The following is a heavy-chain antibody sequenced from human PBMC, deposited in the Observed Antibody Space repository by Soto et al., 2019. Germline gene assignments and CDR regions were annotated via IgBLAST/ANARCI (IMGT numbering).Heavy chain of an antibody. Sequence: QVQLVQSGAEVKKPGASVKVSCKVSGYTLTELSMHWVRQAPGKGLEWMGGFDPEDGETIYAQKFQGRVTMTEDTSTDTAYMELSSLRSEDTAVYYCATGGDMYSSGRNAFDIWGQGTMVTVSS. CDR2: FDPEDGET. CDR3: ATGGDMYSSGRNAFDI. J-gene: IGHJ3*02. CDR1: GYTLTELS. V-gene: IGHV1-24*01. D-gene: IGHD6-19*01.